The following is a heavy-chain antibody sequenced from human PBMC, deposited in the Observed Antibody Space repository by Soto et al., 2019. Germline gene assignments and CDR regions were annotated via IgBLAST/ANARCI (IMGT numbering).Heavy chain of an antibody. CDR2: IYYSGST. V-gene: IGHV4-31*01. CDR3: ARDPTVTTSYYYYGMDV. CDR1: GGSISSGVYY. D-gene: IGHD4-17*01. Sequence: SETLSLTCTVSGGSISSGVYYWSWIPEHPGKGLEWIGYIYYSGSTYYNPSLNSLVTISVDTSKNQFSLKLSSVNAADTDVYYCARDPTVTTSYYYYGMDVWGQGTTVTVSS. J-gene: IGHJ6*02.